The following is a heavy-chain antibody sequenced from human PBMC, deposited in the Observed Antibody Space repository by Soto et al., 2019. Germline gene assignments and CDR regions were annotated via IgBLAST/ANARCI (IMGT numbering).Heavy chain of an antibody. Sequence: EVQLVESGGGLVQPGGSLRLSCAASGFTFSTYSMNWVRQAPGKGLEWVSYISKSSSTILYADSVKGRFTISRDNAKNSLYLQMNSLRDEETAVYYCARDANDYGYYFDSWGQGTLVTVSS. CDR2: ISKSSSTI. D-gene: IGHD4-17*01. CDR1: GFTFSTYS. CDR3: ARDANDYGYYFDS. J-gene: IGHJ4*02. V-gene: IGHV3-48*02.